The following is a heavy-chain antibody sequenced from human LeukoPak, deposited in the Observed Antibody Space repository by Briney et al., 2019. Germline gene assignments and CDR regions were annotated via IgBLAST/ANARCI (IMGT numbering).Heavy chain of an antibody. Sequence: GGSLRLSCAASGFTFSSFVMSWVRQAPGKGLEWVSAITAGGGGTYYADSVKGRFTISRDNSKNTLSLQMNSLRAEDTAVYYCTIAERVATITNSGFWGQGTLVTVSS. D-gene: IGHD5-12*01. CDR2: ITAGGGGT. CDR1: GFTFSSFV. J-gene: IGHJ4*02. V-gene: IGHV3-23*01. CDR3: TIAERVATITNSGF.